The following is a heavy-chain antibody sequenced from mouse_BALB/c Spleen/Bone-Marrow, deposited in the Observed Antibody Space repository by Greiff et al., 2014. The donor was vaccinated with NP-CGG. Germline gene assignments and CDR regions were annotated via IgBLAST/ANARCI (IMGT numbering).Heavy chain of an antibody. Sequence: DVKLVESGPDLVKPSQSLSLTCTVTGYSITSGYSWHWIRQFPGNKLEWMGYIRYSGSTNYNPSLKSRISITRDTSKNKFFLQLNSVTTEDTATYYCARDQGYYAMDYWGQGTSVTVSS. CDR2: IRYSGST. CDR3: ARDQGYYAMDY. V-gene: IGHV3-1*02. J-gene: IGHJ4*01. CDR1: GYSITSGYS.